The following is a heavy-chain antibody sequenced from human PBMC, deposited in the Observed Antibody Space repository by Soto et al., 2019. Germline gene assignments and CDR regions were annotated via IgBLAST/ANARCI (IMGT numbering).Heavy chain of an antibody. D-gene: IGHD3-10*01. CDR2: ISNSGST. J-gene: IGHJ6*02. Sequence: PSETLSLTCTVSGGSISTYYWSWIRRPPGKGLEWIGYISNSGSTHSNPSLQSRVTISVDTSKNQFSLKLSSVTAADTAIYYCARARITMVREVIKYNMDVWGQGTTVTVSS. V-gene: IGHV4-59*01. CDR3: ARARITMVREVIKYNMDV. CDR1: GGSISTYY.